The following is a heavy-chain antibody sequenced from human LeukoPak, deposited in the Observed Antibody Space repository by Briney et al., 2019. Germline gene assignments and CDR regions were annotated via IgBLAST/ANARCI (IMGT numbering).Heavy chain of an antibody. D-gene: IGHD6-19*01. J-gene: IGHJ4*02. CDR2: INHLRRT. CDR3: ARGSASGIYPIDY. V-gene: IGHV4-34*01. Sequence: SETLSLTCAVSSGSFSVYYWSWIRQPPGKGLEWIGEINHLRRTNHNPSLKSRVIISIDTSKKEVSLEMSSVTAADTAVYYCARGSASGIYPIDYWGQGTLVTVSS. CDR1: SGSFSVYY.